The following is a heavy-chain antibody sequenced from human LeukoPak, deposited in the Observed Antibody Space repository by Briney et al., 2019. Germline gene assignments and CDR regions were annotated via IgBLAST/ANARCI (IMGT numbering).Heavy chain of an antibody. CDR1: GGSFSGYY. Sequence: SETLSLTCAVYGGSFSGYYWSWTRQPPGKGLEWIGEINHSGSTNYNPSLKSRVTISVDTSKNQFSLKLSSVTAADTAVYYCARGRTVAGTFYVYWGQGTLVTVSS. J-gene: IGHJ4*02. CDR2: INHSGST. CDR3: ARGRTVAGTFYVY. D-gene: IGHD6-19*01. V-gene: IGHV4-34*01.